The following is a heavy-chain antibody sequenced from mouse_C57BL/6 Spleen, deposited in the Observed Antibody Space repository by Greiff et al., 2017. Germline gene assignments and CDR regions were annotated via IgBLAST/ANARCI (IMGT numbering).Heavy chain of an antibody. CDR2: ISGGGGNT. CDR1: GFTFSSYT. Sequence: EVHLVESGGGLVKPGGSLKLSCAASGFTFSSYTMSWVRQTPEKRLEWVATISGGGGNTYYPDSVKGRFTISRDNAKNTLYLQMSSLRSEDTALYYCARGGTYYFDYWGQGTTLTVSS. CDR3: ARGGTYYFDY. D-gene: IGHD3-3*01. V-gene: IGHV5-9*01. J-gene: IGHJ2*01.